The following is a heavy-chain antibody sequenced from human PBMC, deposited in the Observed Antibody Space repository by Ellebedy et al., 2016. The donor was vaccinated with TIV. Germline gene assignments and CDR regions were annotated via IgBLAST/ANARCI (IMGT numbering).Heavy chain of an antibody. J-gene: IGHJ3*02. D-gene: IGHD5-12*01. V-gene: IGHV3-7*03. CDR2: IKQDGSEK. CDR1: GFTFSFYW. Sequence: PGGSLRLSCAASGFTFSFYWMSWVRQAPGKGLEWVANIKQDGSEKDYVDSVKGRFTISRDNAKNSLYLQMNSLRAEDTAVYYCAREVAMITQDAFDIWGQGTIVTVSS. CDR3: AREVAMITQDAFDI.